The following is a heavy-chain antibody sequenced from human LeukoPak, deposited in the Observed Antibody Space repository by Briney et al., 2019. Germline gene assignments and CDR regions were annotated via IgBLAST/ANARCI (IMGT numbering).Heavy chain of an antibody. CDR1: GFTVSSNY. CDR2: IYSGGST. J-gene: IGHJ4*02. D-gene: IGHD3-9*01. Sequence: GGSLRLSCAASGFTVSSNYMSWVRQAPGKGLEWVSVIYSGGSTYYADSVKGRFTISRDNSKNTLYLQMNSLRAEDTAVYYCARSGVYDILTGYHFYFDYWGQGTLVTVSS. V-gene: IGHV3-53*01. CDR3: ARSGVYDILTGYHFYFDY.